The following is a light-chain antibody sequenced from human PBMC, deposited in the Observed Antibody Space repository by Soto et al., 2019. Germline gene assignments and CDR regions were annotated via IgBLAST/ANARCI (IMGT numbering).Light chain of an antibody. Sequence: DIQMTQSPSTLSASVGDRVTITCRASQSVSTRLAWYQQKPGKAPKLLIYDASSLQTGVPSRFSGSGSGAELTLTISSLQPDDFATYYCQQYQSYSETFGHGTKVEIK. CDR1: QSVSTR. J-gene: IGKJ1*01. CDR2: DAS. V-gene: IGKV1-5*01. CDR3: QQYQSYSET.